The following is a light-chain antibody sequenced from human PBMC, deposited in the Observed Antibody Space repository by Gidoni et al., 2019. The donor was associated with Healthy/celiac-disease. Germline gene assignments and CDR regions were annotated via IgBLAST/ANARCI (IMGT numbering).Light chain of an antibody. CDR1: QSVSSSY. J-gene: IGKJ4*01. V-gene: IGKV3-20*01. CDR3: QQSLT. Sequence: EIALTQSPGTLSLSPGERATLSCRASQSVSSSYLAWYQQKPGQAPRLLIYGASSRDTGIPDMFIGSGSGTDFTLTISRLEPEDFAVYYCQQSLTFGGXTKVEIK. CDR2: GAS.